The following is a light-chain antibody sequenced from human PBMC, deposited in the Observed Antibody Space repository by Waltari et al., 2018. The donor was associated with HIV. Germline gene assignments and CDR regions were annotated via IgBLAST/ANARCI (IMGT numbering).Light chain of an antibody. Sequence: QSVLTQPPSMSAAPGPKVTISCSGSTSNIGHESVTWYQKVPKTAPKPLIYDNNKRASGIPDRFSGSKSGTSATLAITGLQTGDEADYFCGTWDNTLNGVVFGGGTRLTVL. J-gene: IGLJ3*02. V-gene: IGLV1-51*01. CDR2: DNN. CDR3: GTWDNTLNGVV. CDR1: TSNIGHES.